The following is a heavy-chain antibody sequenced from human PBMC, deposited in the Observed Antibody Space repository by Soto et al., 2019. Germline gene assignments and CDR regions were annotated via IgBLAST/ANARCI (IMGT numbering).Heavy chain of an antibody. D-gene: IGHD4-17*01. Sequence: QVQLVQSGAEVKKPGASVKVSCKASGYTFTSYDINWVRQAPGQGLEYLGWMNPNSGNTGYVQKFQGRVTMTRNSSISTAYMELSSLRSEDTAVYYCARGIKYGGYSRWFGPWGQRTLVTVSS. V-gene: IGHV1-8*01. CDR1: GYTFTSYD. CDR2: MNPNSGNT. CDR3: ARGIKYGGYSRWFGP. J-gene: IGHJ5*02.